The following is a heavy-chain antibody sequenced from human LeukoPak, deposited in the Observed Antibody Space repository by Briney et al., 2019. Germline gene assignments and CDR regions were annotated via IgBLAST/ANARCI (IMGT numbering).Heavy chain of an antibody. Sequence: SVKVSCKASGGTFSSYAISWVRQAPGQGLEWMGRIIPILGIANYAQKFQGRVTITADKSTSTAYIELSSLRSEDTAVYYCARDGYSYGCMDVWGQGTTVTVSS. J-gene: IGHJ6*02. CDR1: GGTFSSYA. V-gene: IGHV1-69*04. D-gene: IGHD5-18*01. CDR3: ARDGYSYGCMDV. CDR2: IIPILGIA.